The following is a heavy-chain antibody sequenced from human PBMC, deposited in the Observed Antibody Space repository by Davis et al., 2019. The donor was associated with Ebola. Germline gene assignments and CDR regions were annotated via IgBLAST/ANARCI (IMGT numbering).Heavy chain of an antibody. D-gene: IGHD4-17*01. J-gene: IGHJ4*02. CDR2: ISRDGSIT. CDR3: TRNFDYGDYV. Sequence: PGGSLRLSCAASGFSLGNYWIHWVRQAPGKGPMWVSRISRDGSITGYADSVEGRFTVSRENDKNMVYLQMNSLRAEDTAVYYCTRNFDYGDYVWGQGARVTVSS. CDR1: GFSLGNYW. V-gene: IGHV3-74*01.